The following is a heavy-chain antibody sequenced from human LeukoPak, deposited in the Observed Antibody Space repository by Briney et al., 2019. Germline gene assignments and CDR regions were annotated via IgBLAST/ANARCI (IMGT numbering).Heavy chain of an antibody. Sequence: SVKVSCKASGGTFSSYAISWVRQAPGQGLEWMGRIIPIFGTANYAQKFQGRVTITADKSTSTAYMELSSLRSEDTAVYYCALGKSGDYAPWPLDYWGQGTLVTVSS. CDR1: GGTFSSYA. D-gene: IGHD4-17*01. CDR2: IIPIFGTA. J-gene: IGHJ4*02. CDR3: ALGKSGDYAPWPLDY. V-gene: IGHV1-69*06.